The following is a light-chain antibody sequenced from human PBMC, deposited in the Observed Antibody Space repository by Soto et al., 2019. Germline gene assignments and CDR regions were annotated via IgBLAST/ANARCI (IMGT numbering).Light chain of an antibody. Sequence: DIQMTQSPSSLSASVGDRVTITCRASQSISNYLNWYQQKPGKAPNLLIYAASSLQSGVPSRFSGSGSGREFTLTITRLQPEDFATYYCQQSSITPRTFGQGTKVEIK. J-gene: IGKJ1*01. V-gene: IGKV1-39*01. CDR3: QQSSITPRT. CDR1: QSISNY. CDR2: AAS.